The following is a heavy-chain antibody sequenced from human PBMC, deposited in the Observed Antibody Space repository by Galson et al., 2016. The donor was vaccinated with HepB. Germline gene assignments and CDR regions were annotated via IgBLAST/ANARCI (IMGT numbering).Heavy chain of an antibody. V-gene: IGHV3-7*01. CDR2: IRGDGIVS. J-gene: IGHJ4*02. CDR1: GFGFSSFS. CDR3: SREMTGSYFD. Sequence: SLRLSCAASGFGFSSFSMNWVRQAPGKGLEWVANIRGDGIVSYYAESVRGRFTISRDNAKNSLYLQMNGLRVDETAVYYCSREMTGSYFDWGQGTLVTVSS. D-gene: IGHD3-10*01.